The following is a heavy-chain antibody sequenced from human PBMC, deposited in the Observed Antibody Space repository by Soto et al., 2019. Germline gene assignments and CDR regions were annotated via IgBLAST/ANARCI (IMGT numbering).Heavy chain of an antibody. CDR2: IYYSGST. CDR3: ARDLGYSSGWSYFDY. J-gene: IGHJ4*02. V-gene: IGHV4-59*01. D-gene: IGHD6-19*01. CDR1: GGSISSYY. Sequence: SETLSLTCTVSGGSISSYYWSWIRQPPGRGLEWIGHIYYSGSTSHNPSLKSRVTILVDMSKKQFSLKLRPVTAADTAVYYCARDLGYSSGWSYFDYWGQGTLVTVSS.